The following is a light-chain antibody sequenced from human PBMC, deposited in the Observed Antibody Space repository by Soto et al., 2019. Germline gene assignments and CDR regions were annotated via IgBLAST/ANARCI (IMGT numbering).Light chain of an antibody. Sequence: QSVLTQSPSVSGAPGQRVTISCTGSRSNIGAGYDVHWYQQLPGAAPKLLIYRNTNRPSGVPDRFSGSKSGTSASLAITGLQAEDESDYYCQSYDSKLSGWVFGGGTKVTVL. CDR1: RSNIGAGYD. V-gene: IGLV1-40*01. J-gene: IGLJ3*02. CDR3: QSYDSKLSGWV. CDR2: RNT.